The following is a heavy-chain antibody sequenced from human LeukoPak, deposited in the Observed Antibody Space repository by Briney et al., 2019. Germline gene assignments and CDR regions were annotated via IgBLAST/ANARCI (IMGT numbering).Heavy chain of an antibody. CDR3: ARGYNWVSPTRKFYYMDV. V-gene: IGHV4-4*07. D-gene: IGHD1-20*01. CDR2: IYSSGST. CDR1: GGSISSYY. J-gene: IGHJ6*03. Sequence: PSETLSLTXTVSGGSISSYYWSWIRQPAGKGLEWIGRIYSSGSTNYNPSLKSRVTMSVATSKNQFSLKLSSVTAAGTAVYYCARGYNWVSPTRKFYYMDVWGKGTTVTVPS.